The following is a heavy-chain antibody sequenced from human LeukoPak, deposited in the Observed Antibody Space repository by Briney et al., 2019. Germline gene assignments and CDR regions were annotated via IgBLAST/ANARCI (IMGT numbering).Heavy chain of an antibody. CDR3: ARDNYYYAMDV. Sequence: SETLSLTCTVSGGSISNYYWSWIRQPAGKGLEWIGRIYTSGSTHTNYNPSLKSRVTMSIDTSKNQFSLKLSSVTAADTAVYYCARDNYYYAMDVWGQGTTVTVSS. CDR2: IYTSGSTHT. J-gene: IGHJ6*02. V-gene: IGHV4-4*07. CDR1: GGSISNYY.